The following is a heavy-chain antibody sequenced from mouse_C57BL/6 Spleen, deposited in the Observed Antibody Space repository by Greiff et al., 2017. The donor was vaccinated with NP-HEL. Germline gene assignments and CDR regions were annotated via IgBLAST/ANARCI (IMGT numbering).Heavy chain of an antibody. CDR2: INPSTGGT. V-gene: IGHV1-42*01. CDR3: ARGLGFAY. CDR1: GYSFTGYD. J-gene: IGHJ3*01. Sequence: VQLQQSGPELVKPGASVKISCKASGYSFTGYDMNWVKQSPEQSLEWIGEINPSTGGTNYNQKFKAKATLTVDKSSSTAYMQLKSLTSEDSAVYFCARGLGFAYWGQGTLVTVSA.